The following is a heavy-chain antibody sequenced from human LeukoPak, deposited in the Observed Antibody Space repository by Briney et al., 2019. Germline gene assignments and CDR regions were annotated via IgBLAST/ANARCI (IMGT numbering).Heavy chain of an antibody. CDR1: GYTFASYD. CDR3: AREGAFGSSPPSYDY. Sequence: GASVKVSCKASGYTFASYDINWVRQATGQGLEWMGWMNPNSGNTNYAQKLQGRVTMTTDTSTSTAYMELRSLRSDDTAVYYCAREGAFGSSPPSYDYWGQGTLVTVSS. CDR2: MNPNSGNT. D-gene: IGHD6-6*01. J-gene: IGHJ4*02. V-gene: IGHV1-18*01.